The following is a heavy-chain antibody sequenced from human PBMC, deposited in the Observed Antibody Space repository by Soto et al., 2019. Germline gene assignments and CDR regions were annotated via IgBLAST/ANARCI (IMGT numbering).Heavy chain of an antibody. D-gene: IGHD3-22*01. Sequence: GGSLRLSCAASGFTFSTYFMNWVRQAPGQGLEWVSSILGGGASTYYADSVKGRFTISRDNAENSLYLQMNSLGAEDTALYYCVRDQLYYYDIFGRPLNGFDIWGQGTMVTVSS. CDR2: ILGGGAST. J-gene: IGHJ3*02. CDR3: VRDQLYYYDIFGRPLNGFDI. V-gene: IGHV3-23*01. CDR1: GFTFSTYF.